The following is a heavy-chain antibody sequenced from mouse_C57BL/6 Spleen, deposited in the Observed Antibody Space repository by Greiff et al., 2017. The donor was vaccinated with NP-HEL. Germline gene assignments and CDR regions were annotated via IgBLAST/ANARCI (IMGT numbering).Heavy chain of an antibody. D-gene: IGHD1-1*01. CDR1: GFNIKDYY. CDR3: TVITTVVPDY. J-gene: IGHJ2*01. V-gene: IGHV14-1*01. CDR2: IDPEDGDT. Sequence: EVQLQQSGAELVRPGASVKLSCTASGFNIKDYYMHWVKQRPEPGLEWIGRIDPEDGDTEYAPKFQGKATMTADTSSNTAYLQLSSLTSEDTAVYYCTVITTVVPDYWGQGTTLTVSS.